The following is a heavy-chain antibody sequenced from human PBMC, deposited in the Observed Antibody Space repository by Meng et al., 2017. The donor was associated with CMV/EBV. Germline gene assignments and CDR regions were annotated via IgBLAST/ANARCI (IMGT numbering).Heavy chain of an antibody. V-gene: IGHV1-69*05. D-gene: IGHD6-6*01. J-gene: IGHJ2*01. Sequence: GTFSSYAISWVRQAHGQGLEWMGGIIPIFGTANYAQKFQGRVTITTDESTSTAYMELSSLRSEETAVYYCARDPSIAARPGGWYFDLWGRGTLVTVSS. CDR1: GTFSSYA. CDR3: ARDPSIAARPGGWYFDL. CDR2: IIPIFGTA.